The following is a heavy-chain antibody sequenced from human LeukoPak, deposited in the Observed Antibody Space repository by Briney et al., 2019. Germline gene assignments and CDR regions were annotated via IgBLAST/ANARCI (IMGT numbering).Heavy chain of an antibody. J-gene: IGHJ4*02. CDR3: ARGSFGYYDSSGYYLGYFDY. CDR2: IKQDGSEK. Sequence: PPGGSLRLSCAASGFTFSSYWMSWVRQAPGKGLEWVANIKQDGSEKYYVDSVKGRFTISRDNAKNSLYLQMNSLRAEDTAVYYCARGSFGYYDSSGYYLGYFDYWGQGTLVTVSS. V-gene: IGHV3-7*01. CDR1: GFTFSSYW. D-gene: IGHD3-22*01.